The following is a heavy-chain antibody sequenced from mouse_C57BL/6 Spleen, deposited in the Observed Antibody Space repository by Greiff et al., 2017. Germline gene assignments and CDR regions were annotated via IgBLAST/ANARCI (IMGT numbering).Heavy chain of an antibody. CDR1: GFSLSTSGMG. CDR3: ARISYGNYDDYYAMDY. Sequence: QVTLKVCGPGILQSSQTLSLTCSFSGFSLSTSGMGVSWIRQPSGKGLEWLAHIYWDDDKRYNPSLKSRLTISKDTSRNQVFLKITSVDTADTATYYCARISYGNYDDYYAMDYWGQGTSVTVSS. J-gene: IGHJ4*01. CDR2: IYWDDDK. V-gene: IGHV8-12*01. D-gene: IGHD2-1*01.